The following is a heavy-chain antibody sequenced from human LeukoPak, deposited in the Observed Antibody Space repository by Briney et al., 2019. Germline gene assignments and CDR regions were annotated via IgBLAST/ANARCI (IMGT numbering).Heavy chain of an antibody. V-gene: IGHV3-23*01. CDR2: ISGSGGST. CDR3: AKDFGVYDILTGYYNSPFDY. CDR1: GFTFSSYA. Sequence: GGSLRLSCAASGFTFSSYAMSWVRQSPGKGLEWVSAISGSGGSTYYADSVKGRFTISRDNSKNTLYLQMNSLRAEDTAVYYCAKDFGVYDILTGYYNSPFDYWGQGTLVNVSS. D-gene: IGHD3-9*01. J-gene: IGHJ4*02.